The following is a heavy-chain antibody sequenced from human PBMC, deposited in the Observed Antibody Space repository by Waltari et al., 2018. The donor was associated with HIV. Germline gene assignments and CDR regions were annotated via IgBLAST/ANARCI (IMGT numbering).Heavy chain of an antibody. D-gene: IGHD3-16*01. CDR2: IWSDGYNK. Sequence: QVYLMESGGGVVQPGGSLQLSCAAYGFPCSSYGRHWVRQAPGKGLEWVAVIWSDGYNKFYADSVRGRFTFSRDNSKYTLSLQMNSLRAEDTALYYCVKERGPFNGFDIWGQGTMVTVSS. CDR3: VKERGPFNGFDI. J-gene: IGHJ3*02. CDR1: GFPCSSYG. V-gene: IGHV3-33*06.